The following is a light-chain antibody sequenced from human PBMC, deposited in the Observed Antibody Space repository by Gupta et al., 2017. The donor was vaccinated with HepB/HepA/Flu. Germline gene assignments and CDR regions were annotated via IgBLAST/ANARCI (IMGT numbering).Light chain of an antibody. CDR1: QSVRSY. CDR2: DAS. Sequence: EVVMMQSPATLSVSPGERATLSCRASQSVRSYLAWYQQRPGQAPRLLIYDASTRATGIQARFSGSGSGTEFTLTISSLQSEDFAVYHCQQDVLWPWTFGQGTKVEIK. CDR3: QQDVLWPWT. V-gene: IGKV3-15*01. J-gene: IGKJ1*01.